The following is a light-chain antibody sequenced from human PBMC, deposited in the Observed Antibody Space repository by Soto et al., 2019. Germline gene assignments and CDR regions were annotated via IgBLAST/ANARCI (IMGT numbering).Light chain of an antibody. J-gene: IGKJ1*01. Sequence: DIQMTQSPSSLSASVGDRVTITCRASQSISNYLNWYQQKPGKAPKLLIYAASSLQPGVPSSFSGSGSGTDFTLNISSPQPEDFATYYCQQSYATPRTFGQATKVDIK. CDR2: AAS. V-gene: IGKV1-39*01. CDR3: QQSYATPRT. CDR1: QSISNY.